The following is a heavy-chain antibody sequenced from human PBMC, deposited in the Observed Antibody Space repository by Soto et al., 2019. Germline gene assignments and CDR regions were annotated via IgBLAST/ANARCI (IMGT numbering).Heavy chain of an antibody. D-gene: IGHD3-10*01. CDR2: MSFDSSYK. CDR1: GFSFSSYD. Sequence: QEQLVESGGGAVQPGRSLRLSCTASGFSFSSYDMHWVRQAPGEGLEWVSAMSFDSSYKHYADSVKGGFTISRDNSENTLYLQMHGLRPEDTAVYFFARGMIRGVFYYGVEVWGQGTTVTVS. CDR3: ARGMIRGVFYYGVEV. J-gene: IGHJ6*02. V-gene: IGHV3-30*03.